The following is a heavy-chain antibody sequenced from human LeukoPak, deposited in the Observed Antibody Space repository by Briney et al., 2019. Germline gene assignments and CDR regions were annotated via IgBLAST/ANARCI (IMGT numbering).Heavy chain of an antibody. Sequence: SETLSLTCAVYGGSFSGYYWSWIRQPPGKGLEWIGEINHSGSTNYNPSLKSRVTISVDTSKNQFSLKLSSVTAADTAVYYCERSAPFWGFLEWSKRYYYYYMDVWGKGTTVTVSS. J-gene: IGHJ6*03. CDR3: ERSAPFWGFLEWSKRYYYYYMDV. V-gene: IGHV4-34*01. CDR2: INHSGST. CDR1: GGSFSGYY. D-gene: IGHD3-3*01.